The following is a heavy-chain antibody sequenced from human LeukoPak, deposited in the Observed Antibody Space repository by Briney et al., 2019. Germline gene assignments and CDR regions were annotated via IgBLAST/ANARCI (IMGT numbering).Heavy chain of an antibody. J-gene: IGHJ2*01. CDR2: VYSSGST. D-gene: IGHD6-19*01. CDR3: ARGESSSGWYYYFDL. CDR1: GGSISSGSHY. Sequence: SETLSLTCTVSGGSISSGSHYWTWIRQPAGKGLEYIGRVYSSGSTDSNPSLRSRLTMSVDTSKNQLSLKLTSVTAADTAVYYCARGESSSGWYYYFDLWGRGTLVTVSS. V-gene: IGHV4-61*02.